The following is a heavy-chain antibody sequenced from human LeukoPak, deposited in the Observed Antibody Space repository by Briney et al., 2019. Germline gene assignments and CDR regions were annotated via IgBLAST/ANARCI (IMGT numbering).Heavy chain of an antibody. CDR1: GFTFSNYW. Sequence: QSGGSLRLSCAASGFTFSNYWMSWVRQAPGKGLEWVANIKQDGSEKYYVDSVKGRFTISRDNAKNSLSLQMNSLRAEDTAVYYCARDPPGYGGYVGYSDYWGQGTLVTVSS. CDR2: IKQDGSEK. CDR3: ARDPPGYGGYVGYSDY. V-gene: IGHV3-7*03. J-gene: IGHJ4*02. D-gene: IGHD5-12*01.